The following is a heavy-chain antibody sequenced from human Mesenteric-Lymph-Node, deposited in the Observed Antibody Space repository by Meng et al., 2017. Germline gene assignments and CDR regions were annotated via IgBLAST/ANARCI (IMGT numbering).Heavy chain of an antibody. CDR3: ARGFVKYTVTRVGNWFDP. CDR1: GGSFSGYY. CDR2: INHSGST. Sequence: QLQHCGAGLLKPSETLSLTCAVYGGSFSGYYWSWIRQPPGKGLEWIGEINHSGSTNYNPSLKSRVTISVDTSKNQFSLKLSSVTAADTAVYYCARGFVKYTVTRVGNWFDPWGQGTLVTVSS. J-gene: IGHJ5*02. D-gene: IGHD4-17*01. V-gene: IGHV4-34*01.